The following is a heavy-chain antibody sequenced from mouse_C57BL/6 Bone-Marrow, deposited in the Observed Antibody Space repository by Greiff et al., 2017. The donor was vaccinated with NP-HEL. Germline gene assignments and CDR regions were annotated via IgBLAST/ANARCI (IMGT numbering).Heavy chain of an antibody. CDR2: IRLKSDNYAT. D-gene: IGHD1-1*01. CDR1: GFTFSNYW. V-gene: IGHV6-3*01. CDR3: TRITTVVAPYWYFDV. J-gene: IGHJ1*03. Sequence: EVKVEESGGGLVQPGGSMKLSCVASGFTFSNYWMNWVRQSPEKGLEWVAQIRLKSDNYATHYAESVKGRFTISRDDSKSSVYLQMNNLRAEDTGIYYCTRITTVVAPYWYFDVWGTGTTVTVSS.